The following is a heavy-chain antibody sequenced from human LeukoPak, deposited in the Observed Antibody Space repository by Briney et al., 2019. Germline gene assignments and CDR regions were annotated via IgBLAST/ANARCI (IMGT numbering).Heavy chain of an antibody. J-gene: IGHJ6*02. CDR3: ARVKQWPNYYYYGMDV. V-gene: IGHV4-31*03. D-gene: IGHD6-19*01. Sequence: SETLSLTCTVSGGSISSGGYYWSWIRQHPGKGLEWIGYIYYSGSTYYNPSLKSRVTISVDTSKNQFSLKLSSVTAADTAVYYCARVKQWPNYYYYGMDVWGQGTTVTVSS. CDR1: GGSISSGGYY. CDR2: IYYSGST.